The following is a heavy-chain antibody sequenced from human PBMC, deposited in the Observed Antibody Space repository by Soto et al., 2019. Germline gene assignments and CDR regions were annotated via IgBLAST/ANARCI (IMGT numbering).Heavy chain of an antibody. J-gene: IGHJ4*02. Sequence: GGSLRLSCAASGFTFSSYAMSWVRQAPGKGLEWVSAISGSGGSTYYADSGKGRFTISRDNSKNTLYLQMNSLRAEDTAVYYCAKATREITIFGVVIHDFDYWGQGTLVTVSS. CDR1: GFTFSSYA. V-gene: IGHV3-23*01. D-gene: IGHD3-3*01. CDR3: AKATREITIFGVVIHDFDY. CDR2: ISGSGGST.